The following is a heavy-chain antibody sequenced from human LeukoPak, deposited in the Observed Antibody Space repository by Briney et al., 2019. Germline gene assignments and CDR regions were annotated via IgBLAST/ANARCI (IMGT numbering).Heavy chain of an antibody. CDR2: INPNSGGT. D-gene: IGHD1-26*01. CDR3: ARDGEVGATAPHTRSYYYYMDV. Sequence: AASVKVSCKASGYTFTVYYMHWVRQAPGQGLEWMGWINPNSGGTNYAQKFQGRVTMTRDTSISTAYMELSRLRSDDTAVYYCARDGEVGATAPHTRSYYYYMDVWGKGTTVTVSS. J-gene: IGHJ6*03. V-gene: IGHV1-2*02. CDR1: GYTFTVYY.